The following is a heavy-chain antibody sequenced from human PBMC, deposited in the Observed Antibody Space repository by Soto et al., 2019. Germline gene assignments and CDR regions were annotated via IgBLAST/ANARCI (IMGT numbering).Heavy chain of an antibody. J-gene: IGHJ4*02. Sequence: GASVKVSCKASGYTFTSYAMHWVRQAPGQRLEWMGWINAGNGNTKYSQKFQGRVTITRDTSASTAYMELSSLRSEDTAVYYCARVYSSGWYYFDYWGQGTLVTVSS. CDR2: INAGNGNT. CDR1: GYTFTSYA. V-gene: IGHV1-3*01. D-gene: IGHD6-19*01. CDR3: ARVYSSGWYYFDY.